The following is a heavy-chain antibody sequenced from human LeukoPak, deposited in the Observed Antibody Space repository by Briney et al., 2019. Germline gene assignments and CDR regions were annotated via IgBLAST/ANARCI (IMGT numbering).Heavy chain of an antibody. J-gene: IGHJ5*02. D-gene: IGHD2-15*01. V-gene: IGHV4-4*07. Sequence: SETLSLTCTVSGGSISSYYWSWIRQPAGKGLEWIGRIYTSGSTNYNPSLKSRVTMSVDTSKNQFSLKRSSVTAADTAVYYCARDVVAATSPVRWFDPWGQGTLVTVSS. CDR3: ARDVVAATSPVRWFDP. CDR1: GGSISSYY. CDR2: IYTSGST.